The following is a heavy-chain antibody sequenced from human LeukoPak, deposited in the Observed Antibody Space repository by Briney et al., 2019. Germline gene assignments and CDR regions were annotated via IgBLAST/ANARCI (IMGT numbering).Heavy chain of an antibody. CDR3: AKRASGSGTSLYYFDY. V-gene: IGHV3-23*01. D-gene: IGHD3-10*01. CDR2: ISNTGGST. J-gene: IGHJ4*02. Sequence: GGSLRLSCAASGTTFSRYAMSWVRQAPGKGLEWVSVISNTGGSTFYADSVKGRFTISRDNSKNTLYLQMNSLRAEDTAVYYCAKRASGSGTSLYYFDYWGQGTLVTVSS. CDR1: GTTFSRYA.